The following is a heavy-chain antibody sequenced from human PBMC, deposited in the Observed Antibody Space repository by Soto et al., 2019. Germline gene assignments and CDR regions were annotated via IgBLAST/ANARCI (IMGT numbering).Heavy chain of an antibody. J-gene: IGHJ3*02. Sequence: SETLSLTCTVSGGSISSYYWSWIRQPPGKGLEWIGYIYYSGSTNYNPSLKSRVTISVDTSKNQFSLKLSSVTAADTAVYYCARWAAYDILTGYAFDIWGQGTMVTVSS. CDR3: ARWAAYDILTGYAFDI. CDR1: GGSISSYY. CDR2: IYYSGST. V-gene: IGHV4-59*08. D-gene: IGHD3-9*01.